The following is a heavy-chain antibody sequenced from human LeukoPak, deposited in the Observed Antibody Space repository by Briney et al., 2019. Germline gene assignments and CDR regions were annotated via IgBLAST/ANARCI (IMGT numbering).Heavy chain of an antibody. J-gene: IGHJ4*02. CDR2: IYYSGST. CDR3: ARGGDYYDSRKNDY. CDR1: GGSFSGYY. D-gene: IGHD3-22*01. V-gene: IGHV4-31*11. Sequence: SETLSLTCAVYGGSFSGYYWSWIRQHPGKGLEWIGYIYYSGSTYYNPSLKSRVTISVDTSKNQFSLKLSSVTAADTAVYYCARGGDYYDSRKNDYWGQGTLVTVSS.